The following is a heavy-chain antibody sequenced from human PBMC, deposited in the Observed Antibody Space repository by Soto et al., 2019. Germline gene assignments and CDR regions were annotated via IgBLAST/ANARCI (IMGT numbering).Heavy chain of an antibody. D-gene: IGHD1-26*01. J-gene: IGHJ4*02. V-gene: IGHV3-30*18. CDR3: AKVGVRGDLANDY. CDR2: ISYDGSNK. CDR1: GFTFSSYV. Sequence: GGSMRLSCAAAGFTFSSYVMHWVRQAPGKGLEWVAVISYDGSNKYYADSVKGRFTISRDNSKNTLYLQMNSLRAEDTAVYYCAKVGVRGDLANDYWGQGTLVTVSS.